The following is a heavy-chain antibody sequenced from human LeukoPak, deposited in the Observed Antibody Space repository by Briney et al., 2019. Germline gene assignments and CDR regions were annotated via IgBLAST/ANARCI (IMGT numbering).Heavy chain of an antibody. V-gene: IGHV3-30*04. J-gene: IGHJ4*02. Sequence: GGSVRLSCTASGFTFSSYAMHWVRQAPGKGLEGVAVISYDGSNKYYADSVKGRVTISRDNSKNTLYLQMNRLRAEDTAVYYCARDWPGYCSGGSCYSGYFDYWGQGTLVTVSS. CDR1: GFTFSSYA. CDR2: ISYDGSNK. CDR3: ARDWPGYCSGGSCYSGYFDY. D-gene: IGHD2-15*01.